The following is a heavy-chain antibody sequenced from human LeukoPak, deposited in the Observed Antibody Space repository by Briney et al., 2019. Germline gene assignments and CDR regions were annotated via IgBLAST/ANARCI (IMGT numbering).Heavy chain of an antibody. CDR3: ANEGGTMLRGDLDY. Sequence: GRSLRLSCVASGFTSRRYVGTWVRQAPGKGLEWVSAISGSGGSTYYADSAKGRFTISRDNSKNTLYLQMHSLRAEDTAVYYCANEGGTMLRGDLDYWGQGTLVTVSS. CDR2: ISGSGGST. CDR1: GFTSRRYV. V-gene: IGHV3-23*01. D-gene: IGHD3-10*01. J-gene: IGHJ4*02.